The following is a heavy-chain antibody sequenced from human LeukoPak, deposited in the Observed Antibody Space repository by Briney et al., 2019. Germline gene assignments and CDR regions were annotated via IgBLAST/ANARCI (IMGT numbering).Heavy chain of an antibody. V-gene: IGHV3-7*01. CDR3: ARGWGEKGRCRGGSCNNPEFDY. CDR2: IKGSGSGK. CDR1: GFTFSNYW. D-gene: IGHD2-15*01. J-gene: IGHJ4*02. Sequence: GGSLRLSCAASGFTFSNYWMNWVRQAPGKGLEWVAKIKGSGSGKYYLYSVKCRFTLSRDNAWDSLNLQMNSLPVEDTVVYYCARGWGEKGRCRGGSCNNPEFDYWGQGVLVTVSS.